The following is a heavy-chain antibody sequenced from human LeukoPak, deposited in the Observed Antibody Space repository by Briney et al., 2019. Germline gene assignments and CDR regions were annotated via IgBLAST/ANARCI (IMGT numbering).Heavy chain of an antibody. CDR1: GGSISGNY. Sequence: SETLSLTCTVSGGSISGNYWSWIRQPPGKGLEWIGEINHSGSTNYNPSLKSRVTISVDTSKNQFSLKLSSVTAADTAVYYCARILGYDTTDYWGQGTLVTVSS. V-gene: IGHV4-34*01. D-gene: IGHD1-1*01. CDR3: ARILGYDTTDY. CDR2: INHSGST. J-gene: IGHJ4*02.